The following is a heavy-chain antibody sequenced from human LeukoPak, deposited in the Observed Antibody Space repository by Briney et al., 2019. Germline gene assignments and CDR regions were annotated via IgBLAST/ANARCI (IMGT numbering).Heavy chain of an antibody. Sequence: PGGSLRLSCAASGFTFSYSWMHWVRQAPGKGLVWVSRINSDASSTNYADSVKGRFTISRDNAKNTLYLQMNSLRAEDTAVYYCARDRYYTMDVWGQGTTVTVSS. CDR2: INSDASST. CDR1: GFTFSYSW. V-gene: IGHV3-74*01. CDR3: ARDRYYTMDV. J-gene: IGHJ6*02.